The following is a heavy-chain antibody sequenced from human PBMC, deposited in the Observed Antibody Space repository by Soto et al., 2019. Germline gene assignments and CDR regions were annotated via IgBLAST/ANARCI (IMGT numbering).Heavy chain of an antibody. V-gene: IGHV4-34*01. J-gene: IGHJ5*02. Sequence: SETLSLTCGVYGGSFSGYYWSWIRQPPGKGLEWIGEINHSGSTNYNPSLKSRVTISVDTSKNQFSLKLSSVTAADTAVYYCARGRTDYDVNWFDPWGQGTLVTVSS. CDR3: ARGRTDYDVNWFDP. D-gene: IGHD3-22*01. CDR2: INHSGST. CDR1: GGSFSGYY.